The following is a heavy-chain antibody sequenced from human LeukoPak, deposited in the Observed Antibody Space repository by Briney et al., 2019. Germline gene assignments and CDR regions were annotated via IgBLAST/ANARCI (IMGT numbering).Heavy chain of an antibody. CDR2: IGDNGGDT. J-gene: IGHJ4*02. CDR3: GRDWKLDY. V-gene: IGHV3-23*01. CDR1: GFIFNNFA. Sequence: PGGSLRLSCAASGFIFNNFAMSWVRQAPGKGLEWVSAIGDNGGDTKYAASVKGRSTIYRDNSRNTLYLQMNSLRVEDTAIYYCGRDWKLDYWGQGTLVTVSS. D-gene: IGHD1-1*01.